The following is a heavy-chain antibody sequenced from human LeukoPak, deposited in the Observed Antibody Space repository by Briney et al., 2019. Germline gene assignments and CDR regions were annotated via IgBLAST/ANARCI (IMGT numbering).Heavy chain of an antibody. V-gene: IGHV4-59*01. J-gene: IGHJ5*02. CDR2: IYYSGST. CDR3: ARDASGRDYYSGRWFDP. D-gene: IGHD3-10*01. CDR1: GGSISSYY. Sequence: NPSETLSLTCTVSGGSISSYYWSWIRQPPGKGLEWIGYIYYSGSTNYNPSLKSRVTISVDTSKNQFSLKLSSVTAADTAVYYCARDASGRDYYSGRWFDPWGQGTLVTVSS.